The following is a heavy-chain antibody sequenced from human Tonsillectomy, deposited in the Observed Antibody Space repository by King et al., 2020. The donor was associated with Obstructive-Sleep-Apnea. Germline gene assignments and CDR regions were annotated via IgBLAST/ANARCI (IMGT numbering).Heavy chain of an antibody. CDR2: ISGGGGST. CDR3: ARDPSGSYQAYYYGMDV. D-gene: IGHD1-26*01. V-gene: IGHV3-23*04. Sequence: DVQLVESGGALVQPGGSLRLSCAASGFTFRSYVMSWVRQAPGKGLEWVSAISGGGGSTYYADSAKGRFTISRDSSKNTLDLQMNSLRVEDTAVYYCARDPSGSYQAYYYGMDVWGQGTTVTVSS. J-gene: IGHJ6*02. CDR1: GFTFRSYV.